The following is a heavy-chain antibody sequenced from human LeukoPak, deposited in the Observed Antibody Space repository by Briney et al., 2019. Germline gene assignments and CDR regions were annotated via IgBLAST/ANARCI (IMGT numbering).Heavy chain of an antibody. CDR1: GFTFSSYA. Sequence: PGGSLRLSCAASGFTFSSYAMSWVRQAPGKGLEWVSAISGSGSSTYYADSVKGRFTISRDNSKNTLYLQMNSLRAEDTAVYYCAKPRENSSGVGRYFDYWGQGTPVTVSS. V-gene: IGHV3-23*01. J-gene: IGHJ4*02. CDR2: ISGSGSST. CDR3: AKPRENSSGVGRYFDY. D-gene: IGHD6-19*01.